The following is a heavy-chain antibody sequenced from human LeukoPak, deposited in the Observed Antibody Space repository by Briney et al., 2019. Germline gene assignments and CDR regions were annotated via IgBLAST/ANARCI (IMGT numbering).Heavy chain of an antibody. D-gene: IGHD6-19*01. Sequence: GESLKISCKGSGYSFTSYWIGWVRQMPGKGLEWMGIIYPGDSDTRYSPSFQGQVTISADKSISTAYLQWSSLKASDTAMYYCATRIPVAGEGYEFWGQETLVTVSS. V-gene: IGHV5-51*01. CDR1: GYSFTSYW. J-gene: IGHJ1*01. CDR3: ATRIPVAGEGYEF. CDR2: IYPGDSDT.